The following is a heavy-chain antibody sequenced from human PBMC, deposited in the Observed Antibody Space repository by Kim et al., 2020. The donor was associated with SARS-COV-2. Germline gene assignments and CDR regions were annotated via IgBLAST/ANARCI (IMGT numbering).Heavy chain of an antibody. CDR2: INHSGST. V-gene: IGHV4-34*01. CDR3: ASQWTGGSSWQRWNMDRYYYMDV. Sequence: SETLSLTCAVYGGSFSGYYWSWIRQPPGKGLEWIGEINHSGSTNYNPSLKSRVTISVDTSKNQFSLKLSSVTAADTAVYYCASQWTGGSSWQRWNMDRYYYMDVWGKGTTVTVSS. D-gene: IGHD6-13*01. CDR1: GGSFSGYY. J-gene: IGHJ6*03.